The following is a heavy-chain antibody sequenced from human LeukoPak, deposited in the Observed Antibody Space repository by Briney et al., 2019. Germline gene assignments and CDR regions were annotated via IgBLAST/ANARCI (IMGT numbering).Heavy chain of an antibody. Sequence: HPSETLSLTCTVSGGSISSSSYYWGWIRQPPVKGLEWIGSIYYSGSTYYNPSLKSRVTISVDTSKNQFSLKLSSVTAADTAVYYCARSIAVVTPNWFDPWGQGTLVTVSS. CDR2: IYYSGST. V-gene: IGHV4-39*07. CDR1: GGSISSSSYY. D-gene: IGHD6-19*01. J-gene: IGHJ5*02. CDR3: ARSIAVVTPNWFDP.